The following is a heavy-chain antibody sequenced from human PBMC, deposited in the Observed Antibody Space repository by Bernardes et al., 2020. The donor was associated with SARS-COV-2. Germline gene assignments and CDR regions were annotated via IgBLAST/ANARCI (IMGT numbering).Heavy chain of an antibody. CDR3: ARAYYDSSGYWPHFDY. V-gene: IGHV3-30-3*01. Sequence: GGSPRLSCAASGFTFSSYAMHWVRQAPGKGLEWVAVISYDGSNKYYADSVKGRFTISRDNSKNTLYLQMNSLGAEDTAVYYCARAYYDSSGYWPHFDYWGQGTLVTVSS. CDR2: ISYDGSNK. D-gene: IGHD3-22*01. CDR1: GFTFSSYA. J-gene: IGHJ4*02.